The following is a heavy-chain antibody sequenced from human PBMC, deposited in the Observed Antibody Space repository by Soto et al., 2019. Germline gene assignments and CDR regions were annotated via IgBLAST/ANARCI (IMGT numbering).Heavy chain of an antibody. J-gene: IGHJ4*02. CDR1: GGSTSSHH. D-gene: IGHD5-12*01. V-gene: IGHV4-59*11. Sequence: PSETLSLTCTVSGGSTSSHHLSWIRQPPGKGLEWIGYISGSTNYNPSLKSRVTISVDTPKNQFSLKLRSVTAADTAVYYCARGYAHSGYDFSYYFDYWGRGTLVTVSS. CDR3: ARGYAHSGYDFSYYFDY. CDR2: ISGST.